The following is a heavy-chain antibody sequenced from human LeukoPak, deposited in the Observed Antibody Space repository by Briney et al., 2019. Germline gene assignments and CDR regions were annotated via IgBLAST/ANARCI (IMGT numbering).Heavy chain of an antibody. CDR2: IYYSGST. Sequence: SETLSLTCTVSGGSISSYYWSWIRQPPGKGLEWIGYIYYSGSTNYNPSLKSRVTISVDTSKNQFSLKLSSVTAADTAVYYCARVGAVAEDYYYYMDVWGKGTTVTVSS. J-gene: IGHJ6*03. D-gene: IGHD6-19*01. CDR3: ARVGAVAEDYYYYMDV. CDR1: GGSISSYY. V-gene: IGHV4-59*01.